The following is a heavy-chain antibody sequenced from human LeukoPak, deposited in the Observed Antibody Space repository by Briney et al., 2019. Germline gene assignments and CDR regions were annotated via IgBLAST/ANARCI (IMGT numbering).Heavy chain of an antibody. CDR2: ISYDGSNK. Sequence: GGSLRLSCAASGFTFSSYAMHWVRQAPGKGLEWVAVISYDGSNKYYADSVKGRFTISRDNSKNTLYLQMNSLRAEDTAVYCCATWVSLDYWGQGTLVTVSS. D-gene: IGHD3-16*01. V-gene: IGHV3-30*04. J-gene: IGHJ4*02. CDR3: ATWVSLDY. CDR1: GFTFSSYA.